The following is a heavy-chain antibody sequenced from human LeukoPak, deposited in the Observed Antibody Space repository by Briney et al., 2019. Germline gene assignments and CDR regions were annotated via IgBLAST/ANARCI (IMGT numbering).Heavy chain of an antibody. CDR1: GYTFTSYY. Sequence: ASVKVSCKASGYTFTSYYMHWVRPAPGQGLEWMGIINPSGGSTNYAQKFQGRVTMTRDTSTSTVYMELSSLRSEDTAVYYCARAGHSGGGYWYFDLWGRGTLVTVSS. V-gene: IGHV1-46*01. J-gene: IGHJ2*01. CDR2: INPSGGST. CDR3: ARAGHSGGGYWYFDL. D-gene: IGHD3-16*01.